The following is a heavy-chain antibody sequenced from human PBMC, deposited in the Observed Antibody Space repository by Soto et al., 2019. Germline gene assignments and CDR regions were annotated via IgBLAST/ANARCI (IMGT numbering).Heavy chain of an antibody. CDR3: ARAHKGDEYYYDSSGYWSFDY. CDR1: GFTFSSYS. D-gene: IGHD3-22*01. CDR2: ISSSSSYI. Sequence: GGSLRLSCAASGFTFSSYSMNWVRQAPGKGLEWVSSISSSSSYIYYADSVKGRFTISRDNAKNSLYLQMNSLRAEDTAVYYCARAHKGDEYYYDSSGYWSFDYWGQGTLVTVSS. V-gene: IGHV3-21*01. J-gene: IGHJ4*02.